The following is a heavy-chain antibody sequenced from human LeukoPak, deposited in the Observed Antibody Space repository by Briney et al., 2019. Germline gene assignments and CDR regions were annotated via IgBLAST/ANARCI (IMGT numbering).Heavy chain of an antibody. V-gene: IGHV4-4*07. J-gene: IGHJ2*01. CDR3: ARVAVVGTQSNHLGYFDL. CDR2: IYTSGST. CDR1: GGSISSYY. D-gene: IGHD2-2*01. Sequence: PSETLSLTCTVSGGSISSYYWSWIRQPAGKGLEWIGRIYTSGSTNYNPSLKSRVTMSVDTSKNQFSLKLSSVTAADTAVYYCARVAVVGTQSNHLGYFDLWGRGTLVTVSS.